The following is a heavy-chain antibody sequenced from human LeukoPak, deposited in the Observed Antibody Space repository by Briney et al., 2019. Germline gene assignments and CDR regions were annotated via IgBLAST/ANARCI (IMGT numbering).Heavy chain of an antibody. J-gene: IGHJ4*02. CDR3: AKDVRSVATIIAN. D-gene: IGHD5-12*01. CDR1: GFTFIGYA. V-gene: IGHV3-23*01. Sequence: PGGSLRLSCAASGFTFIGYAMSWVRQAPGKGLEWVSGISGGGASTYYADSVKGRLTISRDNSKNTMYLQMSSLRAEDTALYYCAKDVRSVATIIANWGQGTLVTVSS. CDR2: ISGGGAST.